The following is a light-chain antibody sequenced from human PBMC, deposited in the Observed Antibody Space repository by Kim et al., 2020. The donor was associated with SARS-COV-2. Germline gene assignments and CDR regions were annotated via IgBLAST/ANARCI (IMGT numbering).Light chain of an antibody. CDR2: DVS. CDR1: SSDVGGYNY. Sequence: SVTSSCTGTSSDVGGYNYVSWYQQHPGKAPKLMIYDVSKRPSGVPDRFSGSKSGNTASLTISGLQAEDEADYYCCSYAGSYTFVYVFGTGTKVTVL. J-gene: IGLJ1*01. CDR3: CSYAGSYTFVYV. V-gene: IGLV2-11*01.